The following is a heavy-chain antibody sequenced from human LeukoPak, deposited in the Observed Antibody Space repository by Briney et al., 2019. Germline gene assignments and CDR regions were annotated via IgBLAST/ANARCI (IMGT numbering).Heavy chain of an antibody. V-gene: IGHV1-69*13. CDR3: ARDAHYYDSSGNI. Sequence: ASVKVSCKASGGTFISYAISWVRQAPGQGLEWMGGIIPIFGTANYAQKFQGRVTITADESTSTAYMELSSLRSEDTAVYYCARDAHYYDSSGNIWGQGTMVTVSS. CDR1: GGTFISYA. D-gene: IGHD3-22*01. J-gene: IGHJ3*02. CDR2: IIPIFGTA.